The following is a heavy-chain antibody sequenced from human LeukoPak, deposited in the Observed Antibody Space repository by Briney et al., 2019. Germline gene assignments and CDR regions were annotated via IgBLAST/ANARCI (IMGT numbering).Heavy chain of an antibody. J-gene: IGHJ5*02. CDR3: ARWRSYYGSRSYYKGWFDP. Sequence: ASVKVSCKASGYTFTSYGISWVRQAPGQGLEWMGWISAYNGNTNYAQKLQGRVTMTTDTSTSTAYMELRSLRSDDTAVYYCARWRSYYGSRSYYKGWFDPGGQGTLVTVSS. D-gene: IGHD3-10*01. CDR1: GYTFTSYG. CDR2: ISAYNGNT. V-gene: IGHV1-18*01.